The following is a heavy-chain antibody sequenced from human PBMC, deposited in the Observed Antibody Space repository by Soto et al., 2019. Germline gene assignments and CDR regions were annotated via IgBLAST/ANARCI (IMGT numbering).Heavy chain of an antibody. CDR2: ISSSSSYI. J-gene: IGHJ6*02. V-gene: IGHV3-21*01. D-gene: IGHD2-15*01. Sequence: EVQLVESGGGLVKPGGSLRLSCAASGFTFSSYSMNWVRLAPGKGLEWVSSISSSSSYIYYADSVKGRFTISRDNAKNSLYLQMNSLRAEDTAVYYCARDLFGYCSGGSCYSGMDVWGQGTTVTVSS. CDR3: ARDLFGYCSGGSCYSGMDV. CDR1: GFTFSSYS.